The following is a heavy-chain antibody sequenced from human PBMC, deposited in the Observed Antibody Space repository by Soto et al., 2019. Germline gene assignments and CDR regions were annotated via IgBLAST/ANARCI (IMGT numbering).Heavy chain of an antibody. J-gene: IGHJ4*02. Sequence: GGSLRLSCAASGFTFSSYGMHWVRQAPGKGLEWVAVIVGDASSIDYADSVKGRFTISRDNSKNILYLQMTSLRVEDTATYFCAKDLRPEGRGDLDYWGEGTLVTVSS. D-gene: IGHD2-15*01. CDR1: GFTFSSYG. V-gene: IGHV3-NL1*01. CDR3: AKDLRPEGRGDLDY. CDR2: IVGDASSI.